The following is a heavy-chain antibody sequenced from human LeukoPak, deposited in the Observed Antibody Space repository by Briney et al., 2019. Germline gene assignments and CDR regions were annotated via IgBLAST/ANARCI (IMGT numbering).Heavy chain of an antibody. V-gene: IGHV1-3*01. D-gene: IGHD6-19*01. Sequence: ASVKVSCKASGYTFTSYSMHWVRQAPGQRLEWMGWINAGNGNTKYSQKFQGRVTITRDTSASTAYMELSSLRSEDTAVYYCATGPAVANWFDPWGQGTLVTVSS. J-gene: IGHJ5*02. CDR2: INAGNGNT. CDR3: ATGPAVANWFDP. CDR1: GYTFTSYS.